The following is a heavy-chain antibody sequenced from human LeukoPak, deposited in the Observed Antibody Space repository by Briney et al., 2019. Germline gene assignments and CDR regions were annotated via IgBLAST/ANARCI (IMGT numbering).Heavy chain of an antibody. CDR1: GGSISGYY. Sequence: SQTLSLTCAVYGGSISGYYWSWIRQPPTKGLEWIGEINHSGSTNYNPSLKSRVTISVDTSKNQFSLKLSSVTAADTAVYYCARGGGQRGLQFGYWGQGTLVTVSS. CDR2: INHSGST. J-gene: IGHJ4*02. V-gene: IGHV4-34*01. D-gene: IGHD5-24*01. CDR3: ARGGGQRGLQFGY.